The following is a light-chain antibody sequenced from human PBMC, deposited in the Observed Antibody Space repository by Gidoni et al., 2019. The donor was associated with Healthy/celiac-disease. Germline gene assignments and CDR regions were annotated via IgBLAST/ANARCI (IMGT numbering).Light chain of an antibody. V-gene: IGKV1-39*01. Sequence: DIQMTQSPSSLSASVGDRVTITCRASQSISSYLNWYQQKQGKAPKLLIYAASSLQSGVPSRFSGSGSGTDFTITISSLQHEDFATYYCQQSYSTPTFGGGTKVEIK. CDR2: AAS. J-gene: IGKJ4*01. CDR1: QSISSY. CDR3: QQSYSTPT.